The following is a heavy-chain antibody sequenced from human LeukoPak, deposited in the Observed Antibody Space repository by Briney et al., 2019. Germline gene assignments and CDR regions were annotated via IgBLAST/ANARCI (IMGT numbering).Heavy chain of an antibody. CDR2: IYYSGST. CDR3: ARDATYYGMDV. J-gene: IGHJ6*02. CDR1: GGSISTGAYY. Sequence: PSETLSLTCTVSGGSISTGAYYWSWIRQHPGKGLEWIGYIYYSGSTYYNPSLKSRVTISVDTSKTQFSLKLSSVTAADTAVYYCARDATYYGMDVWGQGTTVTVSS. V-gene: IGHV4-31*03.